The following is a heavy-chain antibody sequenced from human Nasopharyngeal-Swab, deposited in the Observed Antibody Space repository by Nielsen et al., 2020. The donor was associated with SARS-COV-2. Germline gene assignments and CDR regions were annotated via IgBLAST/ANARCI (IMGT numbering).Heavy chain of an antibody. CDR1: GFTFSSYA. CDR3: AREHDYGDPTSYGMDV. V-gene: IGHV3-30*04. J-gene: IGHJ6*02. CDR2: ISYDGSNK. Sequence: GGFLRLSCAASGFTFSSYAMHWVRQAPGKGLEWVAVISYDGSNKYYADSVKGRFTISRDNSKNTLYLQMNSLRAEDTAVYYCAREHDYGDPTSYGMDVWGQGTTVTVSS. D-gene: IGHD4-17*01.